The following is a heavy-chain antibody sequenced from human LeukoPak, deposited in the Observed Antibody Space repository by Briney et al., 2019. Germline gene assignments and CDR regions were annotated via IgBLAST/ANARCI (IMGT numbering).Heavy chain of an antibody. V-gene: IGHV3-7*03. Sequence: GGSLRLSCAASGFTLCSYWMSWVRQAPGKGLEWVANIKQDGSEKYYVDSVKGRFTISRDHAKNSLYLQMNSLRAEDTAVYYCARSEAGWFDPWGQGTLVTVSS. CDR1: GFTLCSYW. J-gene: IGHJ5*02. CDR3: ARSEAGWFDP. CDR2: IKQDGSEK.